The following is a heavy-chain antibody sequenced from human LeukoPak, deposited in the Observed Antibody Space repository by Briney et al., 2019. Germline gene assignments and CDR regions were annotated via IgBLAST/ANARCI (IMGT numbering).Heavy chain of an antibody. Sequence: PSQTLSLTCAVSGGSISSGGYSWSWIRQPPGKGLEWIGYIYHSGSTYYNPSLKSRVTISVDRSKNQFSLKLSSVTAADTAVYYCAGSTYYYDSSGYYPYYFDYWGQGTLVTVSS. CDR2: IYHSGST. J-gene: IGHJ4*02. CDR1: GGSISSGGYS. D-gene: IGHD3-22*01. V-gene: IGHV4-30-2*01. CDR3: AGSTYYYDSSGYYPYYFDY.